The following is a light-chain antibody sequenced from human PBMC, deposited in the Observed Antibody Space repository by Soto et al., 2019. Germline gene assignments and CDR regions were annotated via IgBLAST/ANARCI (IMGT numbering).Light chain of an antibody. V-gene: IGKV1-5*01. CDR3: QHYSTYSRP. Sequence: DIHMTQSRSTLSASVGDRVTITCRASQSTSSWLAWYQQKPGKPPKLLIYDASSLESGVPTRFSGSGSGTECTITISSLQSDNGATYYCQHYSTYSRPFGQGTKVDIK. CDR1: QSTSSW. CDR2: DAS. J-gene: IGKJ1*01.